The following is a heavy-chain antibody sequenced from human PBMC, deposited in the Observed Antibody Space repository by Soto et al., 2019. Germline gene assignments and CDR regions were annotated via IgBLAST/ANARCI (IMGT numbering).Heavy chain of an antibody. D-gene: IGHD6-6*01. J-gene: IGHJ4*02. CDR2: IYDSGST. V-gene: IGHV4-59*01. Sequence: PSVTKSVTCTVSGGYIRCYYWSWIRQQTGKGLEWIGYIYDSGSTNYNPSLKSRVTISVDTSKNQFSLKLTSVTAADTAVYYCAAPPRYWGQGTLVTVSS. CDR3: AAPPRY. CDR1: GGYIRCYY.